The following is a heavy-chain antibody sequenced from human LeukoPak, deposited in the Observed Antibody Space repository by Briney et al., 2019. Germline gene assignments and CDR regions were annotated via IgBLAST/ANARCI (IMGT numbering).Heavy chain of an antibody. D-gene: IGHD2-2*01. CDR1: GFTFSNYA. CDR2: ISGSGDIT. V-gene: IGHV3-23*01. CDR3: AKDRGVQAANGAYFDY. J-gene: IGHJ4*02. Sequence: GGSLRLSCAASGFTFSNYAMSWVRQAPGKGLEWVSAISGSGDITYYADSVKGRFTISRDNSRTTLYLQLNSLRAEDTAVYYCAKDRGVQAANGAYFDYWGQGTLVTVSS.